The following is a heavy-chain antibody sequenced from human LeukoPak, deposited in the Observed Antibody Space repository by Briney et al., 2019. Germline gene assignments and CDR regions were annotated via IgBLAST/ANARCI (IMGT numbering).Heavy chain of an antibody. CDR1: GGSISSGSYY. D-gene: IGHD3-10*02. Sequence: PSETLSLTCTVSGGSISSGSYYWSWIRQPPGKGLEWIGYIYYSGSTNYNPSLKSRVTISVDTSKNQFSLKLSSVTAADTAVYYCARVSGAYYYYYYYMDVWGKGTTVTVSS. CDR3: ARVSGAYYYYYYYMDV. V-gene: IGHV4-61*01. J-gene: IGHJ6*03. CDR2: IYYSGST.